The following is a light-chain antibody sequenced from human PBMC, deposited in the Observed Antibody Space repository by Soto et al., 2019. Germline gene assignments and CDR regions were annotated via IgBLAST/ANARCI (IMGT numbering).Light chain of an antibody. Sequence: QSALTQPASVSGSPGQSIAISCTGTSSDVGNYNYVSWYQQHPGKAPKLMIYDVSNRPSGVSNRFSGSKSGNTASLTISGLQPEDEAYYYCNSYTSSSTYVFGTGTKVTVL. V-gene: IGLV2-14*03. CDR2: DVS. CDR3: NSYTSSSTYV. CDR1: SSDVGNYNY. J-gene: IGLJ1*01.